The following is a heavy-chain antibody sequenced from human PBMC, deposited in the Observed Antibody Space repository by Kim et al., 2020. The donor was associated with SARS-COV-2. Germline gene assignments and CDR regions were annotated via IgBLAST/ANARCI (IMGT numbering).Heavy chain of an antibody. Sequence: GGSLRLSCAASGFPFSKYWMAWVRQAPGKGLEWVANIKWDGSEKFYEDSVKGRFTISRDNTNNVLYLQMTDLRVDDTAVYSCARGPTWTFWYFDDWGRGT. CDR3: ARGPTWTFWYFDD. CDR1: GFPFSKYW. V-gene: IGHV3-7*04. J-gene: IGHJ4*02. CDR2: IKWDGSEK.